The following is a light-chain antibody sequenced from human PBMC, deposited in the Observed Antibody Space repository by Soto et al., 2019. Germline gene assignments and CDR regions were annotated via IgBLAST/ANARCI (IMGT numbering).Light chain of an antibody. CDR2: DAS. CDR1: QSVSSY. CDR3: QQRGT. V-gene: IGKV3-11*01. J-gene: IGKJ3*01. Sequence: EIVLTQSPSALSLYPGERATLSCRASQSVSSYLAWYQQKPGQAPRLLIYDASNRATGIPARFSGSGSGTDFTLTISSLEPEDFAVYYCQQRGTFGPGTKVDIK.